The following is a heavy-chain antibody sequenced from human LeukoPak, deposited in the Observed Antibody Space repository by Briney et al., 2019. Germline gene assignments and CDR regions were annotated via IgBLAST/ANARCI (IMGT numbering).Heavy chain of an antibody. CDR3: ARAPDYYDSSGYSYFDY. V-gene: IGHV3-7*01. CDR2: MNLDGREK. D-gene: IGHD3-22*01. J-gene: IGHJ4*02. Sequence: PGGSLRLSCAASGFTFSSYWMTWARQAPGKGLEWVANMNLDGREKYYVDSVKGRFTISRDNSKNTLYLQMNSLRAEDTAVYYCARAPDYYDSSGYSYFDYWGQGTLVTVSS. CDR1: GFTFSSYW.